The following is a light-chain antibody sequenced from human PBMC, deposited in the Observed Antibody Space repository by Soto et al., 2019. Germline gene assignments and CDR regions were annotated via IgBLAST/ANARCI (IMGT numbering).Light chain of an antibody. J-gene: IGKJ2*01. CDR3: QHFGSSPPKYT. CDR1: QTVSSSH. Sequence: EVVLTQSPGTLSLSPGERATLSCRASQTVSSSHLAWYQQKPGQAPRLLIHGASDRGTDVPERFSGSGSGTDFTLTISRLEPEDFAVYYCQHFGSSPPKYTFGQGTKLEIK. CDR2: GAS. V-gene: IGKV3-20*01.